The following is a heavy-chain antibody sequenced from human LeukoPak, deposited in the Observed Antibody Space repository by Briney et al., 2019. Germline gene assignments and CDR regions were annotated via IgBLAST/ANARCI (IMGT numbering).Heavy chain of an antibody. CDR2: ISSSGSTV. CDR1: GFTFSDYY. J-gene: IGHJ6*02. CDR3: ARDPNYDFWSGYYVGMDV. D-gene: IGHD3-3*01. V-gene: IGHV3-11*01. Sequence: GGSLRLSCAASGFTFSDYYMSWIRQAPGKGLEWVSYISSSGSTVYYADSVKGRFTISRDNAKNSLYLQMNSPRAEDTAVYYCARDPNYDFWSGYYVGMDVWGQGTTVTVSS.